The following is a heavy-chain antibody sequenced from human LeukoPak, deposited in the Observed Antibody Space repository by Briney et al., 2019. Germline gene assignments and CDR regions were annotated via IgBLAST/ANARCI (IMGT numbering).Heavy chain of an antibody. CDR3: ARDYGDYVGAFDI. J-gene: IGHJ3*02. CDR1: GGSISSSDW. V-gene: IGHV4-4*02. CDR2: IYHSGST. Sequence: SETLSLTCAVSGGSISSSDWWSWVRQPPGKGLEGIGEIYHSGSTNYNPSLKSRLTMSVDTSKNQFSLKLSCVTAADTAVYYCARDYGDYVGAFDIWGQGTMVTASS. D-gene: IGHD4-17*01.